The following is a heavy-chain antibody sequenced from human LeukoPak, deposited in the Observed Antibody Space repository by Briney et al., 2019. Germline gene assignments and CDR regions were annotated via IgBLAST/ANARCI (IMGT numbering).Heavy chain of an antibody. CDR2: INAGNGNT. J-gene: IGHJ4*02. CDR3: ARDVDTAFDY. CDR1: GYTFTSYY. V-gene: IGHV1-3*01. D-gene: IGHD5-18*01. Sequence: EASVKVSCKASGYTFTSYYMHWVRQAPGQRLEWMGWINAGNGNTKYSQKFQGRVTITRDTSAGTAYMELSSLRSEDTAVYYCARDVDTAFDYWGQGTLVTVSS.